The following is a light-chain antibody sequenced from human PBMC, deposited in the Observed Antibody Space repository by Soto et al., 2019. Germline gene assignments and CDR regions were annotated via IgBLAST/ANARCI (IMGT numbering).Light chain of an antibody. CDR3: SSYTSSNTHV. CDR2: DVS. V-gene: IGLV2-14*01. CDR1: SSDVGGYNY. Sequence: QSALTQPASVSGSPGQSITISCTGTSSDVGGYNYVSWYQQHPGKAPKLMIYDVSNRPSGVSNRFSGSKSDNTASLTISGLQAEDEADYYCSSYTSSNTHVFGTGNKVTVL. J-gene: IGLJ1*01.